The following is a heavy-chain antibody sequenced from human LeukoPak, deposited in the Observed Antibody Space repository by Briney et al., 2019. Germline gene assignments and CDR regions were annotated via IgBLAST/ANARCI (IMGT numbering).Heavy chain of an antibody. J-gene: IGHJ5*02. Sequence: SETLSLTCSVSGGSISSSSYYWGWIRQPPGKGLEWIGTIYYSGSTFYKPSLTSRVTISVDTSKNQFSLKLSSVTAADTAVYYCARIHPANWNPFNWFDPWGQGTLVTVSS. V-gene: IGHV4-39*01. CDR2: IYYSGST. CDR1: GGSISSSSYY. CDR3: ARIHPANWNPFNWFDP. D-gene: IGHD1-1*01.